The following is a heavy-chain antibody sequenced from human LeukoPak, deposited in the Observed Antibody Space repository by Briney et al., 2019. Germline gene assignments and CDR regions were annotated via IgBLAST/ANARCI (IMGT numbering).Heavy chain of an antibody. CDR1: GGSISSYY. Sequence: PSETLSLTCTVSGGSISSYYWSWIRQPPGKGLEWIGYIYTSGSTNYNPSLKSRVTISVDTSKNQFSLKLSSVTAADTAAYYCARHGGYYSDYFDYWGQGTLVTVSS. D-gene: IGHD3-22*01. V-gene: IGHV4-4*09. CDR3: ARHGGYYSDYFDY. J-gene: IGHJ4*02. CDR2: IYTSGST.